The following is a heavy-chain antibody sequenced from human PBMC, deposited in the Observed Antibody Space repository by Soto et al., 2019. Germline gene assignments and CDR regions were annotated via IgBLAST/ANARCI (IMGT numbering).Heavy chain of an antibody. V-gene: IGHV3-23*01. CDR1: GFTFSSYA. Sequence: EVQLLESGGGLVQPGGSLRLSCAASGFTFSSYAMSWVRQAPGKGLEWVSAISGSGGSTYYADSVKGRFTISRDNSKNTLYLQMNSLRAEDTAVYYCARDGGNYDFWSGYSYYFDYWGQGTLVTVSS. J-gene: IGHJ4*02. CDR2: ISGSGGST. CDR3: ARDGGNYDFWSGYSYYFDY. D-gene: IGHD3-3*01.